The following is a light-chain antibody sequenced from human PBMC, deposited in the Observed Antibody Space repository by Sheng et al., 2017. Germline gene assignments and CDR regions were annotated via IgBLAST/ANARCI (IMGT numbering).Light chain of an antibody. J-gene: IGKJ4*01. CDR2: TAS. CDR3: QQLNSYPLT. Sequence: DIPLTQSPSFLSASLGDRVTITCRASQGISSSLAWYQQEPGKAPKLLIYTASTLQSGVPSRFSGSGSGTEFTLTISSLQPEDFATYYCQQLNSYPLTFGGGTKVEIK. CDR1: QGISSS. V-gene: IGKV1-9*01.